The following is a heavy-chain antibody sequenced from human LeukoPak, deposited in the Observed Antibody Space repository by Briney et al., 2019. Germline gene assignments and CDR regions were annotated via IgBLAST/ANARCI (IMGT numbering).Heavy chain of an antibody. CDR3: ARAYDINGWVPFDY. CDR2: IYYSGST. V-gene: IGHV4-59*08. J-gene: IGHJ4*02. Sequence: SETLSLTCTVSGGSISSYYWSWIRRPPGKGLEWIGSIYYSGSTNYNPSLKSRVTISGDTSKNQFSLRLSSVTAADTAVYYCARAYDINGWVPFDYWGQGTLVTVSS. D-gene: IGHD3-22*01. CDR1: GGSISSYY.